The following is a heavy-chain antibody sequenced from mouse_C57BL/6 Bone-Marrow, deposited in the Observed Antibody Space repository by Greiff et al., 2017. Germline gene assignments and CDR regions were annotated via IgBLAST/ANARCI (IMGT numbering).Heavy chain of an antibody. V-gene: IGHV1-82*01. Sequence: VQLQQSGPELVKPGASVKISCKASGYAFSSSWMNWVKQRPGKGLEWIGRIYPGDGDTNYNGKFKGKATLTADKSSSTAYMQLSSLTSEDSAVYFCARGELGPLYAMYDWGQGASVTVSS. J-gene: IGHJ4*01. CDR3: ARGELGPLYAMYD. CDR2: IYPGDGDT. D-gene: IGHD4-1*01. CDR1: GYAFSSSW.